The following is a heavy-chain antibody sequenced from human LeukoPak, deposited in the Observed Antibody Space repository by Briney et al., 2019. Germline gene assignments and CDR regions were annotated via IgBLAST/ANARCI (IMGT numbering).Heavy chain of an antibody. D-gene: IGHD6-13*01. J-gene: IGHJ6*02. CDR1: GYTFTGYY. V-gene: IGHV1-2*02. CDR3: ARDVSSVGTAGGHWGMAV. CDR2: INPDSGGT. Sequence: ASVKVSCKASGYTFTGYYVHWVRQAPGQGLEWLRWINPDSGGTTSAQNFQGRVTTTGDTSISTAYMELSRLRFDDTAVYYCARDVSSVGTAGGHWGMAVWGQGTTVTVYS.